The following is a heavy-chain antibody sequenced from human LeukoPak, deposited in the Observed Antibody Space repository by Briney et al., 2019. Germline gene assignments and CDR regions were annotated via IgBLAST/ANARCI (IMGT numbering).Heavy chain of an antibody. CDR2: IDPNSGDT. CDR1: GYSFTGYF. CDR3: ARAGTTGYSLDY. Sequence: ASVKVSCKASGYSFTGYFIHWVRQAPGQGLEWMGCIDPNSGDTKYAQKFQGRVSMPRDTSTRTAYMELSRLRSDDTAVYFCARAGTTGYSLDYWGQGTLVTVSS. V-gene: IGHV1-2*02. J-gene: IGHJ4*02. D-gene: IGHD3-9*01.